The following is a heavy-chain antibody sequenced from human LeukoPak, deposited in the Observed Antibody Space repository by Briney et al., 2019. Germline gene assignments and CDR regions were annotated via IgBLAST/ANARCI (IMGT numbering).Heavy chain of an antibody. V-gene: IGHV3-21*01. D-gene: IGHD5-18*01. Sequence: GGSLRLSCAVSGFTFSSYSMNWVRQAPGKGLEWVSSISSSSSYIYYADSVKGRFTISRDNAKNSLYLQMNSLRAEDTAVYYCAKGDTAMVLGYYFDYWGQGTLVTVSS. CDR1: GFTFSSYS. CDR3: AKGDTAMVLGYYFDY. CDR2: ISSSSSYI. J-gene: IGHJ4*02.